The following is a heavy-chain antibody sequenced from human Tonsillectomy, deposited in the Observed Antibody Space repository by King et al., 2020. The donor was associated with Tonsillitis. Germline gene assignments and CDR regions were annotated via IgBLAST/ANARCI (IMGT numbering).Heavy chain of an antibody. Sequence: VQLVESGGGLVQPVGSLRLSCAASGFTVSSNYMSWVRQAPGTGLEWVSVIYSGGSTYYADSVKGRFTISRDNSKNTLYLQMNSLRAEDTAVYYCARVVVAATLDPWGQGTLVTISS. CDR2: IYSGGST. J-gene: IGHJ5*02. V-gene: IGHV3-66*01. CDR1: GFTVSSNY. CDR3: ARVVVAATLDP. D-gene: IGHD2-15*01.